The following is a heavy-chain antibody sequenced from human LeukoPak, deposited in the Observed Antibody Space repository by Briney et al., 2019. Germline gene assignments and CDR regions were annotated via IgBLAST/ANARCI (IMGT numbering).Heavy chain of an antibody. CDR3: ARSLGRTTVTTLGY. D-gene: IGHD4-17*01. CDR1: GGSISSSSYY. Sequence: PSETLSLTCTVSGGSISSSSYYWGWIRQPPGKGLEWIGSIYYSGSTYYNPSLKSRVTISVDTSKNQFSLKLSSVTAADTAVYYCARSLGRTTVTTLGYWGQGTLVTVSS. V-gene: IGHV4-39*01. J-gene: IGHJ4*02. CDR2: IYYSGST.